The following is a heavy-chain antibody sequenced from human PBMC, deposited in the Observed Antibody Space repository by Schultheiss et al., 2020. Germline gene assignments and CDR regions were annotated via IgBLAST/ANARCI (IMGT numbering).Heavy chain of an antibody. CDR3: ARGYGSGSYYLAFGMDV. J-gene: IGHJ6*02. D-gene: IGHD3-10*01. Sequence: SVKVSCKASGGTFSSYAISWVRQAPGQGLEWMGGIIPIFGTANYAQKFQGRVTITADESTSTVYMELSSLRSEDTAVYYCARGYGSGSYYLAFGMDVWGQGTTVTVSS. CDR2: IIPIFGTA. V-gene: IGHV1-69*13. CDR1: GGTFSSYA.